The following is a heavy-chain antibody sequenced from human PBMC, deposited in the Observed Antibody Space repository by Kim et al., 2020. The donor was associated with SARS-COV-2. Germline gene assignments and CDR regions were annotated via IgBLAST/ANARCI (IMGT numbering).Heavy chain of an antibody. V-gene: IGHV4-39*07. D-gene: IGHD5-12*01. CDR1: GGSISSSSYY. CDR3: ARLEMATISLHWYFDL. CDR2: IYYSGST. J-gene: IGHJ2*01. Sequence: SETLSLTCTVSGGSISSSSYYWGWIRQPPGKGLEWIGSIYYSGSTYYNPSLKSRVTISVDTSKNQFSLKLSSVTAADTAVYYCARLEMATISLHWYFDLWGRGTLVTVSS.